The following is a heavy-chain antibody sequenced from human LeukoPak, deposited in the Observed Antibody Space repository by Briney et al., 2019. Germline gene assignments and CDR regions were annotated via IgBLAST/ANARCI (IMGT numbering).Heavy chain of an antibody. CDR1: GFTFDNYE. Sequence: GGSLRLSCATSGFTFDNYEMNWVRQAVGKGLEWVSYISNSGSAIYYADSVKGRFSISRDNAKNSLYLQMNSLRAEDTAVYYCARRMDDAFDIWGQGTMVTVSS. J-gene: IGHJ3*02. D-gene: IGHD2-8*01. CDR2: ISNSGSAI. V-gene: IGHV3-48*03. CDR3: ARRMDDAFDI.